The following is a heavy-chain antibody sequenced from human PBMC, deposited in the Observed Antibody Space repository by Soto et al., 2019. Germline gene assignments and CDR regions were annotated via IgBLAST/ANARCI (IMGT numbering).Heavy chain of an antibody. CDR1: GFTFSSYW. Sequence: GSLRLSCAASGFTFSSYWMSWVRQAPGKGLEWVANIKQDGSEKYYVDSVKGRFTISRDNAKNSLYLQMNSLRAEDTAVYYCARTESITMVRGVIIQGIDYWGQGTLVTVSS. J-gene: IGHJ4*02. CDR3: ARTESITMVRGVIIQGIDY. CDR2: IKQDGSEK. V-gene: IGHV3-7*01. D-gene: IGHD3-10*01.